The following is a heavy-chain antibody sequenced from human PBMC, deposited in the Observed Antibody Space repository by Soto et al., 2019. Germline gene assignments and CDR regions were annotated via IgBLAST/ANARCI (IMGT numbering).Heavy chain of an antibody. Sequence: PVGSLRLSCAASGFTFSSYAMSWVRQAPGKGLEWVSAISGSGGSTYYADSVKGRFTISRDNSKNTLYLQMNSLRAEDTAVYYCAKLDCSSTSCYTDYWGQGTLVTVSS. J-gene: IGHJ4*02. CDR2: ISGSGGST. D-gene: IGHD2-2*02. CDR3: AKLDCSSTSCYTDY. V-gene: IGHV3-23*01. CDR1: GFTFSSYA.